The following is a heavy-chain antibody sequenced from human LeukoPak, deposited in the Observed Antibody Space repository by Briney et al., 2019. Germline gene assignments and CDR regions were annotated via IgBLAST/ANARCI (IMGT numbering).Heavy chain of an antibody. Sequence: PGGSLRLSCTASVFSVTSNYMNWVRQAPGKGLEWVSLIYSDGSTYHADSVKGRFTISRDKSNNMVYLQMNNLRVEDTAMYYCTRDPPAVLLGTYGWGQGALVTVSS. J-gene: IGHJ4*02. CDR2: IYSDGST. CDR3: TRDPPAVLLGTYG. D-gene: IGHD2/OR15-2a*01. V-gene: IGHV3-66*01. CDR1: VFSVTSNY.